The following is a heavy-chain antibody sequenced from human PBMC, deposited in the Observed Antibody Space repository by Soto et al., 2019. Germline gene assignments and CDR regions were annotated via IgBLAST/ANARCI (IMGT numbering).Heavy chain of an antibody. V-gene: IGHV3-73*01. J-gene: IGHJ3*02. D-gene: IGHD6-13*01. CDR1: GFTFSGSA. CDR2: IRSKANSYAT. Sequence: EVQLVESGGGLVQPGGSLKFSCAASGFTFSGSAMHWVRQASGKGLEWVGRIRSKANSYATAYAASVKGRFTISRDDSKNTAYLQMNSLKTEDTAVYYCTRPPVAGDAFDIWGQGTMVTVSS. CDR3: TRPPVAGDAFDI.